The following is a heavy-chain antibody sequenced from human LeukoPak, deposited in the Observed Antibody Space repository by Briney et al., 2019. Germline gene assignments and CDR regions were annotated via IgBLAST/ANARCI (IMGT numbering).Heavy chain of an antibody. D-gene: IGHD4-23*01. CDR1: GFTVRSYY. V-gene: IGHV3-53*01. J-gene: IGHJ1*01. CDR3: ARDGDYGGNPV. CDR2: IHSSGST. Sequence: GGSLRLSCAASGFTVRSYYVSWVRQAPGKGLEWVSVIHSSGSTYYADSVKGRFTISRDNSKNTVHLQMNRLRAEDTAVYYCARDGDYGGNPVWGQGTLVTVSS.